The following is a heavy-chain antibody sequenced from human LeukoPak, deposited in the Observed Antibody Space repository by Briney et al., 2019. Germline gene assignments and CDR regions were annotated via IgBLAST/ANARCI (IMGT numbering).Heavy chain of an antibody. V-gene: IGHV3-23*01. D-gene: IGHD6-19*01. CDR1: GFTFGSYA. CDR3: VKLSSGSGSKFGFDS. J-gene: IGHJ4*02. CDR2: ITNGGGTT. Sequence: GESLRLSCAASGFTFGSYAMSWVRQTPGKSLERVSIITNGGGTTYYADSVRARFTISRDNSKNMLYLQMNSLRAEDTAVYYCVKLSSGSGSKFGFDSWGQGTLVTVSS.